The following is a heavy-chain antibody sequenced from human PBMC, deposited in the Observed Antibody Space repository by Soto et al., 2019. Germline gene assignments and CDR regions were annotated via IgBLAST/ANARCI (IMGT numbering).Heavy chain of an antibody. CDR1: GFTFSSYG. CDR3: AKGRTKGEQWLVHAFDI. Sequence: GGSLRLSCAASGFTFSSYGMHWVRQAPGKGLEWVAVISYDGSNKYYADSVKGRFTISRDNSKNTLYLQMNSLRAEDTAVYYCAKGRTKGEQWLVHAFDIWGQGTMVTVSS. D-gene: IGHD6-19*01. J-gene: IGHJ3*02. V-gene: IGHV3-30*18. CDR2: ISYDGSNK.